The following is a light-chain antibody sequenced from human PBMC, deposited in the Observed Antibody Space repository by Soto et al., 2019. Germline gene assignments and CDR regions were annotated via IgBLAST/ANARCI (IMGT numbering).Light chain of an antibody. Sequence: EIVLTQSPATLSLSPGERATLSCRASQSVSSYLAWYQQKPGQAPRLLIYDASNRATGIPARFSGSGSGTDFTLTISSLEPEDDAVYYCQQRSNCPPYTFGQGTKLEIK. J-gene: IGKJ2*01. CDR1: QSVSSY. V-gene: IGKV3-11*01. CDR3: QQRSNCPPYT. CDR2: DAS.